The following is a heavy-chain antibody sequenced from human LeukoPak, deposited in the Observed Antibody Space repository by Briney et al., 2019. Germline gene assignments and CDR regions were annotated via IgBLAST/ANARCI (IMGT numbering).Heavy chain of an antibody. V-gene: IGHV3-43D*03. CDR3: ARAPVVAATDYYYYMDV. CDR1: GFTFDDYA. D-gene: IGHD2-15*01. J-gene: IGHJ6*03. Sequence: GGSLRLSCAASGFTFDDYAMHWVRQAPGKGLEWVSLISWDGGLTYYADSMEGRFTISRDNAKNSLYLQMNSLRAEDTAVYYCARAPVVAATDYYYYMDVWGKGTTVTVSS. CDR2: ISWDGGLT.